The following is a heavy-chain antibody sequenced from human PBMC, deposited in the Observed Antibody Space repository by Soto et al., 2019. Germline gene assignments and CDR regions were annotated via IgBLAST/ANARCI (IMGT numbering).Heavy chain of an antibody. J-gene: IGHJ4*02. V-gene: IGHV3-21*01. CDR3: ARGITIFGVAYFDY. D-gene: IGHD3-3*01. CDR1: GFTFSSYS. CDR2: ISSSSSYI. Sequence: GGSLRLSCAASGFTFSSYSMNWVRQAPGKGLEWVSSISSSSSYIYYAGSVKGRFTISRDNAKNSLYLQMNSLRAEDTAVYYCARGITIFGVAYFDYWGQGTLVTVSS.